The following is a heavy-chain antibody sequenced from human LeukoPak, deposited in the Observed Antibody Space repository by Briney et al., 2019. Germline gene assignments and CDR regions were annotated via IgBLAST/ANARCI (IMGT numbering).Heavy chain of an antibody. CDR1: GLNFNSRW. CDR2: IKEDGSET. J-gene: IGHJ4*02. V-gene: IGHV3-7*03. Sequence: GGSLRLSCVASGLNFNSRWMDWVRRAPGQGLEWVASIKEDGSETHYVDSVRGRFTISRDNDKNSLYLQTNNLRAEDTAMYYCARDGGWWRFDFWGQGALVTVSS. D-gene: IGHD2-8*02. CDR3: ARDGGWWRFDF.